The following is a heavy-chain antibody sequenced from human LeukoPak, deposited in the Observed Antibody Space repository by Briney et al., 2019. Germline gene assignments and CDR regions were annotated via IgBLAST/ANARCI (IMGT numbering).Heavy chain of an antibody. Sequence: PSETLSLTCVVYGGSFSGYFWSWIRQPPGKGLEWIGEITPSGSTNYNPSLKSRVSISIDTSKKKLSLRLTSVTAADSAVYYCASSFYYDRRDYWGQGTLVTVSS. CDR3: ASSFYYDRRDY. J-gene: IGHJ4*02. D-gene: IGHD3-22*01. V-gene: IGHV4-34*01. CDR1: GGSFSGYF. CDR2: ITPSGST.